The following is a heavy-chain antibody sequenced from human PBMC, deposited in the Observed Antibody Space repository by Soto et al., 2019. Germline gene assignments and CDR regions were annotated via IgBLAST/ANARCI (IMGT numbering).Heavy chain of an antibody. CDR2: IVVGSGNT. CDR1: TFTFTSSA. J-gene: IGHJ4*02. CDR3: ATHRDGATYYFDY. D-gene: IGHD1-26*01. V-gene: IGHV1-58*01. Sequence: QMQLVQSGPEVKKPGTSVKVSCKASTFTFTSSAVQWVRQARGQRLEWIGWIVVGSGNTKYAQNFQERVTITRDMYSGTAYLELSSLRSEDTAVYYCATHRDGATYYFDYWGQGTLLTVSS.